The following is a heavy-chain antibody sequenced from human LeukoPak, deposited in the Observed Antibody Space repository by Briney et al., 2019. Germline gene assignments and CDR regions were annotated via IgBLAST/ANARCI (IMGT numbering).Heavy chain of an antibody. CDR2: ISYDGSNK. CDR1: GFTFSSYA. Sequence: GGSLRLSCAASGFTFSSYAMHWVRQAPGKGLEWVAVISYDGSNKYYADSVKGRFTISRDNSKNTLYLQMNSLRAEDTAVYYCARGLLKCSGSSCYHPFDYWGQGTLVTVSS. D-gene: IGHD2-15*01. J-gene: IGHJ4*02. CDR3: ARGLLKCSGSSCYHPFDY. V-gene: IGHV3-30*04.